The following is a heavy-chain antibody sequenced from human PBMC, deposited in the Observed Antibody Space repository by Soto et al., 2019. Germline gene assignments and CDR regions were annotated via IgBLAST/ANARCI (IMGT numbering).Heavy chain of an antibody. CDR1: GYTFITYY. D-gene: IGHD1-26*01. V-gene: IGHV1-46*01. CDR3: AKDRGRGGSYYVYYYGMDV. J-gene: IGHJ6*02. CDR2: INPSGGST. Sequence: ASVKVSCKASGYTFITYYMHWVRQAPGQGLERMGIINPSGGSTRYAQKFQGRVTMTRDTSTSTVYMELSSLSPEDTAMYFCAKDRGRGGSYYVYYYGMDVWGQGTTVTVSS.